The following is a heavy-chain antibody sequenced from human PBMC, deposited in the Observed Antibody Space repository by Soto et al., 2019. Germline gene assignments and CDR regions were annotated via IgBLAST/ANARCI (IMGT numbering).Heavy chain of an antibody. J-gene: IGHJ4*02. D-gene: IGHD5-12*01. CDR1: GFSFSSYA. V-gene: IGHV3-23*01. Sequence: EVQLLESGGGLVQPGGSLRLSCAASGFSFSSYAMVWVRQAPGKGLEWVSVISARGGSLYFADSVKGRFTVSRDNSKNSLSLEMNILIVEDTAAYFGAKGPVQYSASVDNWGQGTVVCVYS. CDR3: AKGPVQYSASVDN. CDR2: ISARGGSL.